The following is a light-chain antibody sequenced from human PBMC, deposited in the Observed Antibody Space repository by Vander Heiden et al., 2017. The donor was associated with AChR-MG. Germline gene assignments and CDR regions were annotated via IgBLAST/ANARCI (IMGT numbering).Light chain of an antibody. CDR3: HQEDNLPQT. CDR2: GTY. CDR1: QAINDNY. J-gene: IGKJ1*01. V-gene: IGKV3D-7*01. Sequence: DTVMTQSPATLSLSPGERATLSCRASQAINDNYLSWYQQKPGQPPRLLIYGTYIRATGIPPRFSGGGSGTDFTLTISGLQPEDVAVYYCHQEDNLPQTFGQGTKVEI.